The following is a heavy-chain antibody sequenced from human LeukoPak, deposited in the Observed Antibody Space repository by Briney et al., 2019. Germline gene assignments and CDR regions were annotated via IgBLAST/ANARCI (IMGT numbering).Heavy chain of an antibody. CDR1: GYSISSGYY. J-gene: IGHJ5*02. V-gene: IGHV4-38-2*02. CDR2: IYHSGST. D-gene: IGHD1-26*01. CDR3: ARIVGATVTYNWFDP. Sequence: PSETLSLTCTVSGYSISSGYYWGWIRPPPGKGLEWIGSIYHSGSTYYNPSLKSRVTISVDTSKNQFSLKLSSVTAADTAVYYCARIVGATVTYNWFDPWGRGTLVTVSS.